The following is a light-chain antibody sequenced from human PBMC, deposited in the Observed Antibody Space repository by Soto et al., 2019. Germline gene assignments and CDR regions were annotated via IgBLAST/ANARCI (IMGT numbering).Light chain of an antibody. Sequence: QPVLTQSSSASASLGSSFTLTCTLSSGHSSYIIAWHQQQPGKAPRYFMKLEGSGSYNKGSGVPDRFSGSISGADRYLTVSNLQFEAEADYYCETWDSNLWVFGGGTKVTVL. CDR3: ETWDSNLWV. J-gene: IGLJ3*02. CDR1: SGHSSYI. CDR2: LEGSGSY. V-gene: IGLV4-60*02.